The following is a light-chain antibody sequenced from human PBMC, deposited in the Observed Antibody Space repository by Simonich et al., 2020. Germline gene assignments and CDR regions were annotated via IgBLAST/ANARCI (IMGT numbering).Light chain of an antibody. CDR2: DVS. V-gene: IGLV2-14*01. CDR1: SSDVGGYNY. J-gene: IGLJ2*01. CDR3: SSYTSSSTYVV. Sequence: QSALTQPASVSGSPGQSITISCTGTSSDVGGYNYVSWYQQHPGKAPKLMIYDVSKLPSWGSNRFSGSKSGNTASLTISGLQAEDEADYYCSSYTSSSTYVVFGGGTKLTVL.